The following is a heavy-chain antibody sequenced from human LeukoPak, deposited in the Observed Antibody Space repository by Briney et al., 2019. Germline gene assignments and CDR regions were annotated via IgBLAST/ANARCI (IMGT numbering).Heavy chain of an antibody. V-gene: IGHV3-7*01. CDR2: MNQDGSAK. J-gene: IGHJ6*02. CDR3: ATYTHWVAGDV. Sequence: GGSLRLSGAASGFTFSDSWMSWVRQAPGKGLEWVANMNQDGSAKGYVDSVKGRFTISRDNARNSLYLQMSSLRPEDTAVYYCATYTHWVAGDVWGQGTTVTVSS. D-gene: IGHD3-16*01. CDR1: GFTFSDSW.